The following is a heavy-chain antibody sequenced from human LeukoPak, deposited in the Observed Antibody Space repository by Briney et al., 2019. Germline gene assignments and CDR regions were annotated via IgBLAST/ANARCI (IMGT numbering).Heavy chain of an antibody. Sequence: GGSLRLSCTASGFTFGDYAMSWFRQAPRKGLEWVGFIRSKAYGGTTEYAASVKGRFTISRDDSKSIAYLQMNSLKTEDTAVYYCTRSAGWFGELLEEAYWGQGTLVTVSS. D-gene: IGHD3-10*01. CDR3: TRSAGWFGELLEEAY. V-gene: IGHV3-49*03. CDR2: IRSKAYGGTT. J-gene: IGHJ4*02. CDR1: GFTFGDYA.